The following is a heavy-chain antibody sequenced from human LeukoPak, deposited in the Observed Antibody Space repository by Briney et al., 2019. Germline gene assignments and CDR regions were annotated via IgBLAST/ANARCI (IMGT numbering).Heavy chain of an antibody. CDR3: AAGSGSSGYYYIY. Sequence: GGSLRLSCAASGFTFSNYAMTWVRQAPGKGLEWVSSVTETGGATFYADSVKGQFTISRDNSKNTLYLQMNSLRAEDTAEYYCAAGSGSSGYYYIYWGQGTLVTVSS. CDR2: VTETGGAT. V-gene: IGHV3-23*01. CDR1: GFTFSNYA. D-gene: IGHD3-22*01. J-gene: IGHJ4*02.